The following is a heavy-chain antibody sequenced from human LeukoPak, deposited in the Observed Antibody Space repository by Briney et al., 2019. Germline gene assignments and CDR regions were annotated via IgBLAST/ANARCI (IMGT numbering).Heavy chain of an antibody. J-gene: IGHJ4*02. V-gene: IGHV4-31*03. CDR1: GGSIGTGGYY. D-gene: IGHD3-10*01. CDR2: IYYSGST. CDR3: AREGYYASGSSFDF. Sequence: SETLSLTCTVSGGSIGTGGYYWSWIRQHPGRGLEWIGYIYYSGSTYYNPSLRSRLTISLDTSRNQFSLKLNSVTAADTAVYYCAREGYYASGSSFDFWGQGTLVTVSS.